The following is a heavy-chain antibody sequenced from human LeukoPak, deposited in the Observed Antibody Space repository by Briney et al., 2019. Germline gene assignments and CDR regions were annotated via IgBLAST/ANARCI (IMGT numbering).Heavy chain of an antibody. Sequence: SETLSLTCTVSSVSISSYYWTWIRQPAGKGLEWIGRIYTSGNTNYNPSLKSRVTMSVDTSKNQFSLKLTSVTAADTAVYFCARDYAVRDFYYGLDVWGQGTTVTVPS. D-gene: IGHD3-16*01. CDR3: ARDYAVRDFYYGLDV. J-gene: IGHJ6*02. CDR1: SVSISSYY. CDR2: IYTSGNT. V-gene: IGHV4-4*07.